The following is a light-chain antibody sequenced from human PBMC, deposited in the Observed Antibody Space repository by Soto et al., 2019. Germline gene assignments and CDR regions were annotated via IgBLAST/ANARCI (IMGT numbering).Light chain of an antibody. CDR2: LNSDGSH. Sequence: QLVLTQSPSASASLEASVKLTCTLSSGHSSYAIAWHQQQPEKGPRHLMKLNSDGSHSKGDGIPDRFSGSSSGAERYLTISSLQSEDEADYYCQTWGTGPAVFGGGTQLTVL. J-gene: IGLJ7*01. V-gene: IGLV4-69*01. CDR3: QTWGTGPAV. CDR1: SGHSSYA.